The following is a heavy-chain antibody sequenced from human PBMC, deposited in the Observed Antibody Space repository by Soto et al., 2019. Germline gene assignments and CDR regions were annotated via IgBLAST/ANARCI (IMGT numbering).Heavy chain of an antibody. D-gene: IGHD6-13*01. V-gene: IGHV4-34*01. J-gene: IGHJ1*01. Sequence: VQLQQWGAGLLKPSETLSLTCAVYGGSFSGYCWSWIRQTPGERLEWVGDICHGGGANYNPSLKSRVSFSMDPSKNQFSLMLNSVMAADTAVYYCARYSNSWSKEVKHWGPANLLTVSS. CDR2: ICHGGGA. CDR1: GGSFSGYC. CDR3: ARYSNSWSKEVKH.